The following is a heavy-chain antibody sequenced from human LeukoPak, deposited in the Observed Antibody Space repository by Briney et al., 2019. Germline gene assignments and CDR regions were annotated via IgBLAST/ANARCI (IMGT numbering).Heavy chain of an antibody. CDR1: GGSISSSSYY. J-gene: IGHJ4*02. CDR2: IYYSGST. Sequence: SETLSLTCTVSGGSISSSSYYWGWIRQPPGKGLEWIGSIYYSGSTYYNPSLKSRVTISVDTSKNQFSLKLNSVTAADTAVYYCARTRYYYNSRSYGAPYYFDYWGQGTLVTVSS. V-gene: IGHV4-39*07. CDR3: ARTRYYYNSRSYGAPYYFDY. D-gene: IGHD3-10*01.